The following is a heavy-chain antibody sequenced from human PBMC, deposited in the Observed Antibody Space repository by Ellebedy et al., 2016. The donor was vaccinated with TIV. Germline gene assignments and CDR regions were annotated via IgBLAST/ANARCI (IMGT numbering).Heavy chain of an antibody. J-gene: IGHJ4*02. CDR2: ISYDGSNK. CDR3: ARESNMGPFDY. V-gene: IGHV3-30-3*01. Sequence: LSLTCAASGFTFSRYAMHWVRQAPGKGLEWVAVISYDGSNKYYADSVKGRFTISRDNSKNTLYLQMNSLRAEDTAVYYCARESNMGPFDYWGQGTLVTVSS. CDR1: GFTFSRYA. D-gene: IGHD2/OR15-2a*01.